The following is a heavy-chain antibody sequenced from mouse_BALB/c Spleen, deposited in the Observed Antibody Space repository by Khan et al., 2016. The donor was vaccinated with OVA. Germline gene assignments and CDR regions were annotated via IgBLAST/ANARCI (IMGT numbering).Heavy chain of an antibody. J-gene: IGHJ3*01. CDR2: IYPFNDDT. CDR1: GYTFTSYV. D-gene: IGHD1-1*01. V-gene: IGHV1S136*01. Sequence: VRLQQSGPELVKPGASVKMSCKASGYTFTSYVMHWVKQKPGLGLEWIGYIYPFNDDTKYNEKFKGKATLTSDKSSSPAYIELSSLTSEDSAVYYCAPVGNYYVSFAYWGQGTLVTVSA. CDR3: APVGNYYVSFAY.